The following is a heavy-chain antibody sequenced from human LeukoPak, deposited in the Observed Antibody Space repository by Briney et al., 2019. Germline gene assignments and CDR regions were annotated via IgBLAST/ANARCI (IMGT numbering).Heavy chain of an antibody. Sequence: GGSLRLSCAASGFTFDDYAMHWVRQAPGKGLEWVSGISWNSGSIGYADSVKGRFTISRDNAKNSLYLQMNSLRAEDMALYYCAKAGGITAAGAFDYWGQGTLVTVSS. CDR2: ISWNSGSI. CDR3: AKAGGITAAGAFDY. V-gene: IGHV3-9*03. CDR1: GFTFDDYA. D-gene: IGHD6-13*01. J-gene: IGHJ4*02.